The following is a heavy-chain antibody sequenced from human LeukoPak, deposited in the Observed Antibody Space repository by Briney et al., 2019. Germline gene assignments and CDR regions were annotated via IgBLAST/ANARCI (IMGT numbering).Heavy chain of an antibody. CDR1: GGTFSSYA. V-gene: IGHV1-46*01. CDR2: INPSGGST. D-gene: IGHD1-14*01. J-gene: IGHJ6*02. CDR3: ARGRGSIKDGMDV. Sequence: ASVKVSCKASGGTFSSYAISWVRQAPGQGLEWMGIINPSGGSTSYAQKFQGRVTMTRDTSTSTVYMELSSLRSEDTAVYYCARGRGSIKDGMDVWGQGTTVTVSS.